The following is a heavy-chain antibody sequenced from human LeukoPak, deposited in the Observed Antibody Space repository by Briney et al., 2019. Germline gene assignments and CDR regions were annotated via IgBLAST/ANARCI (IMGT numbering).Heavy chain of an antibody. CDR3: ALKSIPKGYYFGKGV. Sequence: GGSLRLSCAASGFTFSDYYMTWVRQAPGKGLEWLSYITNRGDTVFYADSVKGRFTVSRDNAKRSLYLQIESLRDDDTAVYHCALKSIPKGYYFGKGVWGQGTTVTVSS. D-gene: IGHD6-6*01. J-gene: IGHJ6*02. CDR1: GFTFSDYY. CDR2: ITNRGDTV. V-gene: IGHV3-11*01.